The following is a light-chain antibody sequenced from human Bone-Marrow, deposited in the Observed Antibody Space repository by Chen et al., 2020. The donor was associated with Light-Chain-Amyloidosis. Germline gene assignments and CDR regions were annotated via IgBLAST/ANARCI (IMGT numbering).Light chain of an antibody. Sequence: DILLTQSPSSLSASVGDRVTITCRASQSISTSLHWYQQKPGNAPNLLIYAASTLRIGVPSRFSGSGSGTDFTLTISSLQPEDLATYFCQQSYTTPPYTFGQGTKLQIK. CDR2: AAS. V-gene: IGKV1-39*01. CDR3: QQSYTTPPYT. CDR1: QSISTS. J-gene: IGKJ2*01.